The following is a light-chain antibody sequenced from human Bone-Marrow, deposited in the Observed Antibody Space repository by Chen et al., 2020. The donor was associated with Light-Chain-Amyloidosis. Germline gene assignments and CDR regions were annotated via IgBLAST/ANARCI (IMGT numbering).Light chain of an antibody. J-gene: IGLJ2*01. CDR2: KAS. Sequence: SYELTQPPSVSVSPGQTARNTCSGDALPKENAYWYQQKPGQAAVLVIYKASERPLGIPERFSGSSSGTTVTLTISGVQAEDEADYYCQSADSSGSYLVIFGGGTKLTVL. CDR3: QSADSSGSYLVI. V-gene: IGLV3-25*03. CDR1: ALPKEN.